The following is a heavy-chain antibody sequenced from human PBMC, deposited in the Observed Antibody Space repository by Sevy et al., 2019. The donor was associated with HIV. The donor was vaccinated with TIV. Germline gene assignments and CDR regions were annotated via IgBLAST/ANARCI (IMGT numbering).Heavy chain of an antibody. D-gene: IGHD3-16*01. CDR1: GFTFSSYA. CDR2: ISYDGSNK. V-gene: IGHV3-30*04. J-gene: IGHJ6*02. CDR3: ARDRNDYVWGSYYYYYYGMDV. Sequence: GGSLRLSCAASGFTFSSYAMHWVRQAPGKGLEWVAVISYDGSNKYYADSVKGRFTISRDNSKNTLYLQMNSLRAEDKAVYYCARDRNDYVWGSYYYYYYGMDVWGQGTTVTVSS.